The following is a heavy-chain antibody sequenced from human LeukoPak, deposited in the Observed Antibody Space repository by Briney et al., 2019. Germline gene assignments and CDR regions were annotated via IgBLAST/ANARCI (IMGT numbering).Heavy chain of an antibody. V-gene: IGHV3-30-3*01. D-gene: IGHD2-15*01. CDR3: ARDKLLRYCSGGSCPFTYYYYGMDV. CDR1: GFTFSSYA. Sequence: PGGSLRLSCAASGFTFSSYAMHWVRQAPGKGLEWVAVISYDGNNKYYADSVKGRFTISRDNSKNTLYLQMNSLRAEDTAVYYCARDKLLRYCSGGSCPFTYYYYGMDVWGQGTTVTVSS. J-gene: IGHJ6*02. CDR2: ISYDGNNK.